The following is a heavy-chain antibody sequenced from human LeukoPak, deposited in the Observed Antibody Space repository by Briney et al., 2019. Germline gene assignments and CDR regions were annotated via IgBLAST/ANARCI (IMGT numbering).Heavy chain of an antibody. CDR2: ISYDGSNK. D-gene: IGHD3-3*01. CDR1: GFNFDNYA. CDR3: VRDPWLSGQFDY. J-gene: IGHJ4*02. Sequence: GGSLRLSCVASGFNFDNYAMHWVRQPLGKGLEWVAVISYDGSNKYYADSVKGRFTISRDNSKNTLYLQMDSLRAEDTAVYYCVRDPWLSGQFDYWGQGTLVTVSS. V-gene: IGHV3-30-3*01.